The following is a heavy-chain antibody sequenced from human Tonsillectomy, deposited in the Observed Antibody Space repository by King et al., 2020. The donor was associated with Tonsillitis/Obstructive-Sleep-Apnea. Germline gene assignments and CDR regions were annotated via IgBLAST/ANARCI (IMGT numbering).Heavy chain of an antibody. Sequence: QLQESGPGLVKPSETLSLTCTVSGGSISNSSYYWGWIRQPPGKGLEWIGNIYHSGNTYYNPSLKRRVTISVDTSKNQFSLKLCSVTAADTAVYYCARGGRTITFFGVVIPFDYWGQGTLVTVSS. CDR3: ARGGRTITFFGVVIPFDY. CDR2: IYHSGNT. CDR1: GGSISNSSYY. J-gene: IGHJ4*02. D-gene: IGHD3-3*01. V-gene: IGHV4-39*01.